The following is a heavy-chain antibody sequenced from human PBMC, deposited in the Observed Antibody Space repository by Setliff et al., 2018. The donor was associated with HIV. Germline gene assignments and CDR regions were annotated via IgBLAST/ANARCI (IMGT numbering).Heavy chain of an antibody. CDR1: GYSFTDYY. D-gene: IGHD6-19*01. V-gene: IGHV1-2*06. Sequence: GASVKVSCKASGYSFTDYYMHWVRQAPGQGLEYMGRINPKSGATIYAENFQGRVTMTRDMSISTAYMEVNRLTSDDTALYYCAREGQDSGGWYYFDYWGQGTLVTSPQ. CDR2: INPKSGAT. CDR3: AREGQDSGGWYYFDY. J-gene: IGHJ4*02.